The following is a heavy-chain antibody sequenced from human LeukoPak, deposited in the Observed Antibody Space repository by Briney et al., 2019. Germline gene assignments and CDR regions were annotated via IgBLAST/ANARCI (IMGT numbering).Heavy chain of an antibody. Sequence: AGGSLRLSCAASGFTFSSYSMNWVRQAPGKGLEWVSCISSSSSTIYYADSAKGRFTISRDNAKNSLYLQMNSLRAEDTAVYYCASGGSGIPFDYWGQGTLVTVSS. CDR1: GFTFSSYS. CDR3: ASGGSGIPFDY. J-gene: IGHJ4*02. V-gene: IGHV3-48*01. CDR2: ISSSSSTI. D-gene: IGHD3-10*01.